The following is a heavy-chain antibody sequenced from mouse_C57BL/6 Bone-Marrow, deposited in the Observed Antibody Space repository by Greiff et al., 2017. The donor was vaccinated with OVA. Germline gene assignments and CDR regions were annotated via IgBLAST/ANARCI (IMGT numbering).Heavy chain of an antibody. J-gene: IGHJ3*01. D-gene: IGHD3-2*02. V-gene: IGHV5-4*01. Sequence: EVHLVESGGGLVKPGGSLQLSCAASGFPFSSYAMSWVRQTPEKRLEWVATIRDGGSYTYYPDNVKGRFNISRDNAKNNLYLQMSHLKSEDTAMYYCARETAQAAAWFAYWGQGTLVTVSA. CDR1: GFPFSSYA. CDR2: IRDGGSYT. CDR3: ARETAQAAAWFAY.